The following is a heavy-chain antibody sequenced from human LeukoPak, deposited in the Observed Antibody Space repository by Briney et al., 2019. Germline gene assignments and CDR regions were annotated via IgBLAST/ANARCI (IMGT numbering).Heavy chain of an antibody. CDR1: GYSISSGYY. D-gene: IGHD2-21*02. CDR2: IYHSGGT. V-gene: IGHV4-38-2*02. Sequence: PSETLSLTCTVSGYSISSGYYWGWIRQPPGKGLEWIGSIYHSGGTYYNPSLKSRVTISVDTSKNQFSLKLSSVTAADTAVYYCARTVVVTAIYDYWGQGTLVTVSS. J-gene: IGHJ4*02. CDR3: ARTVVVTAIYDY.